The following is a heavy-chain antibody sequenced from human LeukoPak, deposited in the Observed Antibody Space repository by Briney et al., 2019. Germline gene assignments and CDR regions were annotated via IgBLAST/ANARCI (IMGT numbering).Heavy chain of an antibody. J-gene: IGHJ4*02. Sequence: PSETLSLTCTVSGGSISSGDYYWSWIRQPPGKGLEWIGYIYYSGSTYYNPSLKSRVTISVDTSKNQFSLKLSSVTAADTAVYYCARRTYCSSTSCYTFDYWGQGTLVTVSS. V-gene: IGHV4-30-4*08. CDR1: GGSISSGDYY. CDR2: IYYSGST. CDR3: ARRTYCSSTSCYTFDY. D-gene: IGHD2-2*02.